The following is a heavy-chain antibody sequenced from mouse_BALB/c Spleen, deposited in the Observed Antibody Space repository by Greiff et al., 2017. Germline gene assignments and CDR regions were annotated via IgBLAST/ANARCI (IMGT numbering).Heavy chain of an antibody. CDR2: ISSGSSTI. CDR3: ARDYGSRPYYFDY. J-gene: IGHJ2*01. V-gene: IGHV5-17*02. Sequence: EVQLVESGGGLVQPGGSRKLSCAASGFTFSSFGMHWVRQAPEKGLEWVAYISSGSSTIYYADTVKGRFTISRDNPKNTLYLQMTSLRSEDTAMYYCARDYGSRPYYFDYWGQGTTLTVSS. D-gene: IGHD1-1*01. CDR1: GFTFSSFG.